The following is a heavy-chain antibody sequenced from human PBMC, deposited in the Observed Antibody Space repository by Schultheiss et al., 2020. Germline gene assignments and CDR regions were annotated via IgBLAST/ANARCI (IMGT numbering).Heavy chain of an antibody. CDR3: ARDWTNYFDY. D-gene: IGHD3/OR15-3a*01. Sequence: GESLKISCAASGFTVSSNYMSWVRQAPGKGLEWVSVIYSGGSTYYADSVKGRFTISRDNSKSTLSLQMDSLIPEDTAVYYCARDWTNYFDYWGQGTLVTVSS. V-gene: IGHV3-53*05. J-gene: IGHJ4*02. CDR1: GFTVSSNY. CDR2: IYSGGST.